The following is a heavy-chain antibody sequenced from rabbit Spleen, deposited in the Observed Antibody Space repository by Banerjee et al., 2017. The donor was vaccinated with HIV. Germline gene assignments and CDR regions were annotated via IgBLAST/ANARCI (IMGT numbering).Heavy chain of an antibody. CDR1: GFYFTSTYS. V-gene: IGHV1S45*01. Sequence: QEQLVESGGGLVQPEGSLTLSCKASGFYFTSTYSPCGVRQAPGKRLEWIACIYTSSGITWNASCANCRFAISKTSSPSMTLQITSLTVANTAAYFCARFAGYAGDGYAFTRLDLWGPGTLVTVS. J-gene: IGHJ6*01. CDR3: ARFAGYAGDGYAFTRLDL. D-gene: IGHD4-2*01. CDR2: IYTSSGIT.